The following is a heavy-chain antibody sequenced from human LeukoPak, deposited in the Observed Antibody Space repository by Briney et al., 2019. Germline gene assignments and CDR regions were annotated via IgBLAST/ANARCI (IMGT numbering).Heavy chain of an antibody. CDR3: AKGSIAAAGRGYMDV. V-gene: IGHV3-30*02. Sequence: GGSLRLSCAASGFTFSNYGMHWVRQAPGKGLEWVAFIRYDGSNKYYADSEKGRFTISRDNSKNTLYLQMNSLRAEDTAVYYCAKGSIAAAGRGYMDVWGKGTTVTVSS. CDR2: IRYDGSNK. CDR1: GFTFSNYG. J-gene: IGHJ6*03. D-gene: IGHD6-13*01.